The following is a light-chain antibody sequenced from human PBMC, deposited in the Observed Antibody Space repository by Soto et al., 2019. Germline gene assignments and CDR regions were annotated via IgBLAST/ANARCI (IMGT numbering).Light chain of an antibody. CDR1: ISDVGSYDL. J-gene: IGLJ1*01. V-gene: IGLV2-14*02. CDR2: QVS. CDR3: SSYTTTSNYV. Sequence: QYALTQPASVSGSPGQSITISCPGSISDVGSYDLVSWYQQHPGKAPKLMIYQVSRRPSGVSNRFSGSKSGNTASLAISGLQPEDGADSYCSSYTTTSNYVFGTGIKVTVL.